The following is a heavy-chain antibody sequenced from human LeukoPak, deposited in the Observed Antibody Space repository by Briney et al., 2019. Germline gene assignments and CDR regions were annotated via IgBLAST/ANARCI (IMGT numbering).Heavy chain of an antibody. J-gene: IGHJ4*02. CDR2: INHSGRT. V-gene: IGHV4-34*01. CDR1: GASFSSYH. Sequence: PSPTLSLTCAVYGASFSSYHWSSIRQPPRNGREWIVEINHSGRTSYNASLKSRVSISVDPSKTQFSLKLSSVTAADTAVYYCARGNYDYFDYWGQGTLVTVSS. CDR3: ARGNYDYFDY. D-gene: IGHD1-7*01.